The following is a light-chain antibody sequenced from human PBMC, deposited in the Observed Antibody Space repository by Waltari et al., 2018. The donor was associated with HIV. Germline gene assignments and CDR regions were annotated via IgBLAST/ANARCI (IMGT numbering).Light chain of an antibody. Sequence: DIVMTQSPDSLAVSLGARAAVTCTSSLTVLYHRNYLAWYQQKPGQAPKVLIYWASTRAFGVPDRFSGSGSGTDFSLTISRVQADDVAIYYCQQYYTLRSTFGGGTKIEI. J-gene: IGKJ4*01. V-gene: IGKV4-1*01. CDR2: WAS. CDR1: LTVLYHRNY. CDR3: QQYYTLRST.